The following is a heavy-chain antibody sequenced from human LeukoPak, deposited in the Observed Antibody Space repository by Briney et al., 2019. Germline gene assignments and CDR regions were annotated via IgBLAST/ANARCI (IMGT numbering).Heavy chain of an antibody. D-gene: IGHD3-3*01. J-gene: IGHJ4*02. Sequence: GGSLRLSCAASGFTFSDYYMSWIRQAPGKGLEWVSYISHRVSDVQYADSVKGRFTISRDNARNSLYLQMNSLRAEDTAVYYCVSTFWATSPNYWGQGTLVTVSS. V-gene: IGHV3-11*04. CDR3: VSTFWATSPNY. CDR2: ISHRVSDV. CDR1: GFTFSDYY.